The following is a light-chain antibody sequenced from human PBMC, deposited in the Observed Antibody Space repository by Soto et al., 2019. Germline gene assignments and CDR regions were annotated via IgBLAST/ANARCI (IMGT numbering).Light chain of an antibody. J-gene: IGLJ1*01. Sequence: QSVLTQPASVSGSPGQSITISCTGTSSDVGSYNLVSWYQQHPGKAPKLMIYEGSKRPSGVSNRFSGSKSGTTASLTISGLQAEDEADYHCCSYAGSSTYVFGTGTKLTVL. CDR2: EGS. CDR3: CSYAGSSTYV. CDR1: SSDVGSYNL. V-gene: IGLV2-23*01.